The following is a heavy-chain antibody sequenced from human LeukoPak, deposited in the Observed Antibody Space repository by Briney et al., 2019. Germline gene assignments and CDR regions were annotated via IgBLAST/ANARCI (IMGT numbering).Heavy chain of an antibody. CDR1: GGTFSSYA. D-gene: IGHD2-2*01. Sequence: ASVKVSCKASGGTFSSYAISWVRQAPGQGLEWMGGIIPIFGTANYAQKFQGRVTITTDESTSTAYMELSSLRSEDTAVYYCASYCSSTSCPVDYWGQGTPVTVSS. CDR2: IIPIFGTA. CDR3: ASYCSSTSCPVDY. V-gene: IGHV1-69*05. J-gene: IGHJ4*02.